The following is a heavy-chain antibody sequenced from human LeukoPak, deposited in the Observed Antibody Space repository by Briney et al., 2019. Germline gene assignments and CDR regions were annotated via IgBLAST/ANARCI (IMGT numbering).Heavy chain of an antibody. CDR2: IYHSGST. J-gene: IGHJ4*02. CDR1: GGSISSGGYS. D-gene: IGHD3-22*01. CDR3: ARDSSGYYDY. Sequence: SVTLSLTCAVSGGSISSGGYSWSWIRQPPGKGLEWIGYIYHSGSTYYNPSLKSRVTISVDRSKNQFSLKLSSVTAADTAVYYCARDSSGYYDYWGQGTLVTVSS. V-gene: IGHV4-30-2*01.